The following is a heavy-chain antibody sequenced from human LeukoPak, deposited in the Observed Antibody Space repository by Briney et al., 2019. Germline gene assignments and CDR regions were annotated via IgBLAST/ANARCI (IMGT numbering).Heavy chain of an antibody. CDR1: GYTFTSHG. V-gene: IGHV1-18*01. J-gene: IGHJ6*02. CDR2: ITVNNGYT. Sequence: ALVKVSCKAAGYTFTSHGFIWLRQAPGQGLEWMGWITVNNGYTKYAQELQGRVTMTTDTSTSTAYMELRSLRSDDTAVYYCARDPGENYYYGMDVWGQGTTVTVSS. CDR3: ARDPGENYYYGMDV. D-gene: IGHD1-26*01.